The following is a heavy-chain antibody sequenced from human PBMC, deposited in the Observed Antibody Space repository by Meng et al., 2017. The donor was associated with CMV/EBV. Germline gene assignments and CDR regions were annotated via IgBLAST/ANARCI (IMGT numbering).Heavy chain of an antibody. V-gene: IGHV1-2*02. CDR3: ARVQVRGEMATPAGY. Sequence: QGWLVQSGAEVRKPGASVKASCKASGYTFTGYYMHWVRQAPGQGLEWMGWINPNSGGTNYAQKFQGRVTMTRDTSISTAYMELSRLRSDDTAVYYCARVQVRGEMATPAGYWGQGTLVTVSS. CDR2: INPNSGGT. J-gene: IGHJ4*02. CDR1: GYTFTGYY. D-gene: IGHD5-24*01.